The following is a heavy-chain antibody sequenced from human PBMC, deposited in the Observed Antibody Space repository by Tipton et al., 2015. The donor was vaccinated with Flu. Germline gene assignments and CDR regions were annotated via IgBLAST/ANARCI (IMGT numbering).Heavy chain of an antibody. J-gene: IGHJ4*02. CDR3: AKDETIFSAWDY. CDR1: GFTFSSYA. V-gene: IGHV3-23*01. Sequence: SLRLSCAASGFTFSSYAMSWVRQAPGKGLEWVSAISGSGGSTYYADSAKGRFTISRDNSKNTLYLQMNSLRAEDTAVYYCAKDETIFSAWDYWGQGTLVTVSS. D-gene: IGHD3-3*01. CDR2: ISGSGGST.